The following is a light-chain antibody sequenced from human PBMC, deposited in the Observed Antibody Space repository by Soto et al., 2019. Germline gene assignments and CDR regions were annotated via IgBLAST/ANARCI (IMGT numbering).Light chain of an antibody. CDR3: QQYDVYSRT. J-gene: IGKJ2*02. CDR1: RSISTW. Sequence: DIQMTQSPSSLSASVGDRVTITCRASRSISTWLAWYQHKPGKAPKLLIYQASSLEGGVPSRFSGSGSGTEFTLTISSLQPDDFATYYCQQYDVYSRTFGQGTKVETK. V-gene: IGKV1-5*03. CDR2: QAS.